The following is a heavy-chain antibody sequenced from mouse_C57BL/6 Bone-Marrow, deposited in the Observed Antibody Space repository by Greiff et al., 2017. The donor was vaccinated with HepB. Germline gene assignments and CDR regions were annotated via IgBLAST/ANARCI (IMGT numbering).Heavy chain of an antibody. CDR2: INPNNGGT. CDR3: ARGYYAPDY. CDR1: GYTFTDYY. D-gene: IGHD1-1*01. J-gene: IGHJ2*01. Sequence: EVQLQQSGPELVKPGASVKISCKASGYTFTDYYMNWVKQSHGKSLEWIGDINPNNGGTSYNQKFKGKATLTVDKSSSTAYMELRSLTSEDSAVYYCARGYYAPDYWGQGTTLTVSS. V-gene: IGHV1-26*01.